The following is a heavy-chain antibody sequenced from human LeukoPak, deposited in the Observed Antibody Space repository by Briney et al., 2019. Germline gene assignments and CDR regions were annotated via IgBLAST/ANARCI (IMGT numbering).Heavy chain of an antibody. V-gene: IGHV4-39*01. CDR2: IYYSGTT. Sequence: SESLSLTCTLSAGSISSSRYCWGWIRQPPWNGLEWIGSIYYSGTTYYNPSLKSRVTISVDTSKIQFSLKLSSVAATDTAVYFCARLRFDFWSGYTHSYFDYWGKGTLVTVSS. CDR3: ARLRFDFWSGYTHSYFDY. J-gene: IGHJ4*02. CDR1: AGSISSSRYC. D-gene: IGHD3-3*01.